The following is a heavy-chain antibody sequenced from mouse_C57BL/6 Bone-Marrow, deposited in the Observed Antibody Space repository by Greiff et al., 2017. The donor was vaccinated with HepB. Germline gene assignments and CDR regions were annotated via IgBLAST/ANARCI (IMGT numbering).Heavy chain of an antibody. CDR3: ATYYGSPWYFDV. CDR2: IDPSDSYT. Sequence: QVQLQQSGAELVKPGASVKLSCKASGYTFTSYWMQWVKPRPGQGLEWIGEIDPSDSYTNYNQKFKGKATLTVDTSSSTAYMQLSSLTSEDSAVYYCATYYGSPWYFDVWGTGTTVTVSS. V-gene: IGHV1-50*01. J-gene: IGHJ1*03. CDR1: GYTFTSYW. D-gene: IGHD1-1*01.